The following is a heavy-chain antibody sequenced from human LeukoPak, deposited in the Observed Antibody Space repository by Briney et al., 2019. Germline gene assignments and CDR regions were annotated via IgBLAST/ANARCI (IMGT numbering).Heavy chain of an antibody. J-gene: IGHJ4*02. CDR1: GVTLSSYA. CDR2: INRDGSRT. Sequence: GGSLRLSCAASGVTLSSYAMSWARQAPGKGLMWVSRINRDGSRTDYADSVKGRFTISRDDAKNTLYLQVNSLRAEDTAVYFCARGGSDTAMAHDYWGQGTLVTVSS. V-gene: IGHV3-74*01. D-gene: IGHD5-18*01. CDR3: ARGGSDTAMAHDY.